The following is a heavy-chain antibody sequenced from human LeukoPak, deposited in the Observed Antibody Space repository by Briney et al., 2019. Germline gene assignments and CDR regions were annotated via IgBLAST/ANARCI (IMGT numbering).Heavy chain of an antibody. Sequence: TGGSLRLSCAASGFTFTRYAMKWVRQAPGKGLEWVSTISGPGDNTYYAASVKGRFTISRDNSKSTVYLQMNSLRAGDTAVYYCAREATSSSGWYIDYWGQGTLVTVSS. J-gene: IGHJ4*02. V-gene: IGHV3-23*01. D-gene: IGHD6-25*01. CDR1: GFTFTRYA. CDR3: AREATSSSGWYIDY. CDR2: ISGPGDNT.